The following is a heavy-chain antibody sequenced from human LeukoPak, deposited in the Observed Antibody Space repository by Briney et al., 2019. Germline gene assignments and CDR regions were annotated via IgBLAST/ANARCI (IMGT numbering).Heavy chain of an antibody. J-gene: IGHJ4*02. CDR3: ARVGAATHIGSIAARDY. Sequence: GRSLRLSCSASGFTYSSFWMSWVRPAPGKGLEWVANIKQDGSEKYYVDSVKGRFTISRDNAKNTLYLQMNSLRAEDTAVYYCARVGAATHIGSIAARDYWGQGTLVTVSS. V-gene: IGHV3-7*01. CDR2: IKQDGSEK. CDR1: GFTYSSFW. D-gene: IGHD6-6*01.